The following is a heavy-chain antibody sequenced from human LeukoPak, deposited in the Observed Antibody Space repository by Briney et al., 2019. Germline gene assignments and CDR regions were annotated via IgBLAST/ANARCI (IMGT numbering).Heavy chain of an antibody. CDR2: VHYSGST. CDR1: GGSISSYY. V-gene: IGHV4-59*01. D-gene: IGHD1-26*01. CDR3: TREEGSGTYHF. J-gene: IGHJ4*02. Sequence: SETLSLTCTVSGGSISSYYWSWIRQPPGKGLEWIGYVHYSGSTNYNPSLMSRLTISVDTSKHQFSLKLSSVTAADTAVYYCTREEGSGTYHFWGQGTLVTVSS.